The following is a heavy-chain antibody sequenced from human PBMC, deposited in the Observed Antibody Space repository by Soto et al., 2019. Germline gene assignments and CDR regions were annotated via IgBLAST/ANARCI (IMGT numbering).Heavy chain of an antibody. CDR2: VYTSGST. D-gene: IGHD5-18*01. CDR3: ARDRMGSSYGYDY. CDR1: GASISSYY. Sequence: SETLSLTCTVSGASISSYYWSWIRQPAGKGLEWIGRVYTSGSTNYNPSLKSRVTISVDTSKNQFSLKLSSVTAADTAVYYCARDRMGSSYGYDYWGQGTLVTVSS. V-gene: IGHV4-4*07. J-gene: IGHJ4*02.